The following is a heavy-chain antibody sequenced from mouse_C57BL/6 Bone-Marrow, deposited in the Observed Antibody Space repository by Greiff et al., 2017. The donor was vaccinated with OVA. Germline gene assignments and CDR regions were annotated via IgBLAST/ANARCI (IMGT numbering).Heavy chain of an antibody. V-gene: IGHV1-18*01. CDR3: ARVYYGSRDWYFDV. Sequence: EVQLQQSGPELVKPGASVKIPCKASGYTFTDYNMDWVKQSHGKSLEWIGDINPNNGGTIYNQKFKSKATLTVDKSSSTAYMELRSLTSEDTAVYYCARVYYGSRDWYFDVWGTGTTVTVSS. CDR2: INPNNGGT. CDR1: GYTFTDYN. D-gene: IGHD1-1*01. J-gene: IGHJ1*03.